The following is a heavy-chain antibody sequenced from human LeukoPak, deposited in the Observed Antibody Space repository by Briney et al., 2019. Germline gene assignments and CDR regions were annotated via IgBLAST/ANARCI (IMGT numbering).Heavy chain of an antibody. D-gene: IGHD1-14*01. J-gene: IGHJ4*02. CDR3: ARAESDLAFFDY. Sequence: GRSLRLSCAASGFTFSSYGMNWVRQAPGKGLEWVSYISSSGSTIYYADSVKGRFTISRDNAKNSLYLQMNSLRAEDTAVYYCARAESDLAFFDYWGQGTLVTVSS. CDR1: GFTFSSYG. CDR2: ISSSGSTI. V-gene: IGHV3-48*04.